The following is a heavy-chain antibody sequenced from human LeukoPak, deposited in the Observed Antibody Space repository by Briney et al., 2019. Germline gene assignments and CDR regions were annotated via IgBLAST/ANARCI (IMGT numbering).Heavy chain of an antibody. V-gene: IGHV1-69*13. Sequence: SVKVSCKASGGTFSSYAVSWVRQAPGQGLEWMGGIIPIFGTANYAQKFQGRVTITADESTSTAYMELSSLRSEDTAVYYCARDRGSGSYRHDAFDIWGQGTMVTVSS. CDR2: IIPIFGTA. J-gene: IGHJ3*02. CDR3: ARDRGSGSYRHDAFDI. CDR1: GGTFSSYA. D-gene: IGHD3-10*01.